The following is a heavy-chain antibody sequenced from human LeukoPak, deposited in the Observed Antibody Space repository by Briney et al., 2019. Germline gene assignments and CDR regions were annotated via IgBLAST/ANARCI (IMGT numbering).Heavy chain of an antibody. Sequence: SETLSLTCSVSGGSISSYYWNWIRQPPGKGLEWIGSVPYSGRTNYNPSLESRVTISVDTSKNQISLKLSSVTAADTDIYYCARAPERWYSYGSYTYHYMDVWGRGTTVTVSS. CDR1: GGSISSYY. J-gene: IGHJ6*03. V-gene: IGHV4-59*01. CDR3: ARAPERWYSYGSYTYHYMDV. D-gene: IGHD3-10*01. CDR2: VPYSGRT.